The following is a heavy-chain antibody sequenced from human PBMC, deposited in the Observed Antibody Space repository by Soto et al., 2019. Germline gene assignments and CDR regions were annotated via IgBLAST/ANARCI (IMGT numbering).Heavy chain of an antibody. V-gene: IGHV4-59*08. D-gene: IGHD3-9*01. Sequence: QVQLQESGPGLVKPSETLSLTCTVSGGSINTYYWSWIRQPPGKGLEWIGYISYSGSTNYSPSLNSRVTISLDTSKSQFSLRLTSVTAADTAVYFCARQGSGTWFYVDHWGQGALVAVSS. CDR1: GGSINTYY. CDR2: ISYSGST. J-gene: IGHJ4*02. CDR3: ARQGSGTWFYVDH.